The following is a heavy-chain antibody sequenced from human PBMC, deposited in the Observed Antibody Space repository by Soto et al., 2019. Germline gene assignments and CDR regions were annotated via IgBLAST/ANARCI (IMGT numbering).Heavy chain of an antibody. CDR1: SDSISRFS. Sequence: SETLSLPCTVSSDSISRFSWSWIRQAAGKGLEWIGRVYVNADTKYAPSLRSRLNISVDTSKNQFSLRLTSVTAADTAVYFCAREARGDFSGIFNYWGRGTLVTVSS. J-gene: IGHJ4*02. D-gene: IGHD2-21*02. V-gene: IGHV4-4*07. CDR2: VYVNADT. CDR3: AREARGDFSGIFNY.